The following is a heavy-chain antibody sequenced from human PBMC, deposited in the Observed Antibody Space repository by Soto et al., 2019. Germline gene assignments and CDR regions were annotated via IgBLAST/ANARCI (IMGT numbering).Heavy chain of an antibody. V-gene: IGHV2-5*01. J-gene: IGHJ3*02. Sequence: QGTLKESGPTLVKPTQTLTLTCSFSGFSLSTSGVGVGWIRQTQGKALEWLALIYWSGDEHYRPSLKSRLSIIKDTSKNHVVLIMTDMDPVDTATYYCARGLATLPVFAFDIWGQGTMVSVSS. CDR3: ARGLATLPVFAFDI. CDR2: IYWSGDE. CDR1: GFSLSTSGVG. D-gene: IGHD6-6*01.